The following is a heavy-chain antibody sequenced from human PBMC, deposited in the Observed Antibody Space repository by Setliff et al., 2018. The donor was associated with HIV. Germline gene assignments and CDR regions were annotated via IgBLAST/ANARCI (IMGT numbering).Heavy chain of an antibody. CDR1: GFTFDDFA. J-gene: IGHJ2*01. V-gene: IGHV3-9*01. CDR3: AKASLGGFYYDDRGYYDDYWYFDL. Sequence: SLKISCAASGFTFDDFAIHWVRQAPGKGLEWVAGVSWNSAGIGYADSVKGRFTISRDNAKNSLYLQMNSLRVEDTAFYYCAKASLGGFYYDDRGYYDDYWYFDLWGRGTLVTVSS. CDR2: VSWNSAGI. D-gene: IGHD3-22*01.